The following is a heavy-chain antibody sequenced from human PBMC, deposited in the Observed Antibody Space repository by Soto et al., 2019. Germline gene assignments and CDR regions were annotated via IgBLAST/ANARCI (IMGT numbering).Heavy chain of an antibody. CDR3: ARQTGDYDILTGYYD. V-gene: IGHV4-39*01. CDR2: IYYSGST. J-gene: IGHJ4*02. CDR1: GGSISSSSYY. D-gene: IGHD3-9*01. Sequence: SETLSLTCTVSGGSISSSSYYWGWIRQPPGKGLEWIGSIYYSGSTYYNPSLKSRVTISVDTSKNQFSLKLSSVTAADTAVYYCARQTGDYDILTGYYDWGQGTLVTVSS.